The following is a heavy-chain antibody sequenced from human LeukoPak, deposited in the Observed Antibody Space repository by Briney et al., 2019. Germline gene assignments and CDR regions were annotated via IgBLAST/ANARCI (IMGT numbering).Heavy chain of an antibody. CDR3: ARGAAPGYYCGMDV. V-gene: IGHV4-59*01. CDR2: IYYSGST. J-gene: IGHJ6*02. CDR1: GGSISSYY. Sequence: SETLSLTCTVSGGSISSYYWSWIRQPPGKGLEWIGYIYYSGSTNHNPSLKSRVTISVDTSKNQFSLKLSSVTAADTAVYYCARGAAPGYYCGMDVWGQGTTVTVSS. D-gene: IGHD6-6*01.